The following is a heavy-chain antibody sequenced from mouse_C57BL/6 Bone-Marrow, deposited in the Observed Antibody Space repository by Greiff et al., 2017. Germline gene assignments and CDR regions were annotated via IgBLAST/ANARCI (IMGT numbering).Heavy chain of an antibody. J-gene: IGHJ4*01. CDR3: ARHGGLVVTDY. Sequence: EVHLVESVGDLVKPGGSLKLSCAASGFTFSSSGMSWVRQTPDKRLEWVATISSGGSYTYYPASVKGRVTISRDNAKNTLYLQMSSLTSEDTAMYYCARHGGLVVTDYWGQGTSVTVSS. V-gene: IGHV5-6*01. CDR2: ISSGGSYT. CDR1: GFTFSSSG. D-gene: IGHD2-12*01.